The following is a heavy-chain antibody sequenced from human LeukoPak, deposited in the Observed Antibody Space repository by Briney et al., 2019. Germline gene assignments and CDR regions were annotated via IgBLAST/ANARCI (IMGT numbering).Heavy chain of an antibody. CDR2: IYSGGST. CDR1: GFTVSSNY. J-gene: IGHJ4*02. D-gene: IGHD4-11*01. CDR3: ARVLGAVTTFFDY. Sequence: PGGSLRLSCAASGFTVSSNYMSWLRQAPGKGLEWGSVIYSGGSTYYSDSVKGRFTISRGNSKNTLYLQMHSLRAEDTAVYYCARVLGAVTTFFDYWGQGTLVTVSS. V-gene: IGHV3-53*01.